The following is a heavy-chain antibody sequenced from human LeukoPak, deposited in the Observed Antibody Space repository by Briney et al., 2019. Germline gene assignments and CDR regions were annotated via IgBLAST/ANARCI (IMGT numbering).Heavy chain of an antibody. V-gene: IGHV3-30-3*01. CDR1: GFTFSSYA. CDR3: ARGPERTGVGTRYYYDMDV. D-gene: IGHD2-8*01. Sequence: PGTSLRLACVASGFTFSSYAMHWVRQAPGKGLEWVAVISYDGSNKYYADSVKGRFTISRDNSKNTLYLQMNSLRAEDTAVYYCARGPERTGVGTRYYYDMDVWGQGTTVTVSS. CDR2: ISYDGSNK. J-gene: IGHJ6*02.